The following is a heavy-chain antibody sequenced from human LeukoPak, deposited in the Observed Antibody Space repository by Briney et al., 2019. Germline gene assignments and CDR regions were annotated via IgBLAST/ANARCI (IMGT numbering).Heavy chain of an antibody. CDR1: GGSINSGTYY. CDR2: MYHDGRT. CDR3: ASDHKSITMRRGQYFDY. J-gene: IGHJ4*02. V-gene: IGHV4-39*01. Sequence: SGTLSPTCTVSGGSINSGTYYWGWIRQPPGKGLEWIASMYHDGRTSYNPSLESRVTISIDTSTNQFSLKLSSVTAADTAVYYCASDHKSITMRRGQYFDYWGQGVLVPVSS. D-gene: IGHD1-14*01.